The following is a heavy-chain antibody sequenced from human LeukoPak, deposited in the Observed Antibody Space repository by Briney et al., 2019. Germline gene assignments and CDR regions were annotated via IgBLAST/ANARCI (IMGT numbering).Heavy chain of an antibody. CDR3: AGHYYDRGGYYRLGY. CDR2: ISYDGSNK. Sequence: PGGSLRLSCAASGFTFSGYGMHWVRQAPGKGLEWVASISYDGSNKYYADSVRGRFTISRDNSKNTLYLQMNSLRTEDTAMFYCAGHYYDRGGYYRLGYWGQGTLDTVSS. V-gene: IGHV3-30*03. J-gene: IGHJ4*02. CDR1: GFTFSGYG. D-gene: IGHD3-22*01.